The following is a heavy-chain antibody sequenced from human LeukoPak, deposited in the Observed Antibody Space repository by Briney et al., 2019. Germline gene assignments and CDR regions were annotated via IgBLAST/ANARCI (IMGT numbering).Heavy chain of an antibody. CDR1: GGSISSSSYY. J-gene: IGHJ4*02. V-gene: IGHV4-39*01. CDR3: ARHSRYSYGEHAY. CDR2: IYYSGST. Sequence: SETLSLTCTVSGGSISSSSYYWGWIRQPPGKGLEWIGSIYYSGSTYYNPSLKSRVTISVDTSKNQFSLKLSSVTAADTAVYYCARHSRYSYGEHAYWGQGTLVTVSS. D-gene: IGHD5-18*01.